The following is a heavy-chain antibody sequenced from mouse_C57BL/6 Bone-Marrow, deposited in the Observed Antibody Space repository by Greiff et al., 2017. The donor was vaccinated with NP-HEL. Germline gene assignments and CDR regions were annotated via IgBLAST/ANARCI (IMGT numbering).Heavy chain of an antibody. V-gene: IGHV1-15*01. J-gene: IGHJ2*01. CDR3: TRDLLRCFDY. CDR2: IDPETGGT. D-gene: IGHD2-13*01. CDR1: GYTFTDYE. Sequence: VQVVESGAELVRPGASVTLSCKASGYTFTDYEMHWVKQTPVHGLEWIGSIDPETGGTAYNQKFKGKAILTADKSSSTAYMELRSLTSEDSAVYYCTRDLLRCFDYWGQGTTLTVSS.